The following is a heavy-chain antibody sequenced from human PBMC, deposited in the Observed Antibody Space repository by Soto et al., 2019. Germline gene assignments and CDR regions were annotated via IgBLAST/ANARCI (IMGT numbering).Heavy chain of an antibody. J-gene: IGHJ6*02. CDR1: GYSFTSYW. D-gene: IGHD3-10*01. V-gene: IGHV5-51*03. CDR3: ARAMVRGKNYYGVDV. Sequence: EVQLVQSGAEVKKPGESLKISCKGSGYSFTSYWIGWVRQMPGKGLEWMGIIYPGDSDTRYSPSFQGQVTISADKSISTAYLQWSSLKASDTAMYYWARAMVRGKNYYGVDVWGQGTTVTVSS. CDR2: IYPGDSDT.